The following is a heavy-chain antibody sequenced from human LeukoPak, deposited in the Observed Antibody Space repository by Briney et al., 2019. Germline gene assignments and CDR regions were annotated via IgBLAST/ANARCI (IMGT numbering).Heavy chain of an antibody. CDR3: ARQYGSGSFDY. CDR1: GYSFTVYW. J-gene: IGHJ4*02. D-gene: IGHD3-10*01. Sequence: GESLKISCRGSGYSFTVYWIGWVRQMPGKGLEWMGIIYPGDSDTRYSPSFQGQVTISADKSISTAYLQWNTLKASDTAMYYCARQYGSGSFDYWGQGTLVTVSS. V-gene: IGHV5-51*01. CDR2: IYPGDSDT.